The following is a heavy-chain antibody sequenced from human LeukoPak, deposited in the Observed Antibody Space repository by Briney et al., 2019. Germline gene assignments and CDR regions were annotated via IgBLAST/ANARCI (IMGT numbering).Heavy chain of an antibody. CDR1: GYTFTGCF. J-gene: IGHJ4*02. Sequence: ASVKVSCKASGYTFTGCFIHYVRQAPGQGLEWMGWIDPNSDNIRYSETFKDRVTMTRDTSTNTAYMELSWLRSDDTAVYYCARSAYNYGYVYFDHWGQGTLVTVSS. CDR2: IDPNSDNI. D-gene: IGHD5-18*01. CDR3: ARSAYNYGYVYFDH. V-gene: IGHV1-2*02.